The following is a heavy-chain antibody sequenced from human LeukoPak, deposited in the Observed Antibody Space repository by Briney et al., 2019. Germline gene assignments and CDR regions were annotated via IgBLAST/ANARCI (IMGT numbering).Heavy chain of an antibody. Sequence: KPSETLSLTCAVYGGSFSGYYWSWIRQPPGKGLEWIGEINHSGSTNYNPSLKSRVTISVDTSKNQFSLKLSSVTAADTAVYYCARVGYRYYDFRSGYYREGTGAIGYWGQGTLVTVSS. J-gene: IGHJ4*02. D-gene: IGHD3-3*01. CDR3: ARVGYRYYDFRSGYYREGTGAIGY. V-gene: IGHV4-34*01. CDR1: GGSFSGYY. CDR2: INHSGST.